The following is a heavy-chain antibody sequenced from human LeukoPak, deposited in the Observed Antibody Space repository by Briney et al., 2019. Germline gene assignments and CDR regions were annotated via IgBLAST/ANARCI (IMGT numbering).Heavy chain of an antibody. Sequence: ASVKVSRKVSGYTLTELSMHWVRQAPGKGRAWMGGVDPEDGETIYAQKFQGTVTMTEDTSTDTAYMELSSLRSEDTAVYYCATDHKGFLTGYSGFDYWGQGTLVTVSS. CDR3: ATDHKGFLTGYSGFDY. V-gene: IGHV1-24*01. CDR1: GYTLTELS. D-gene: IGHD3-9*01. J-gene: IGHJ4*02. CDR2: VDPEDGET.